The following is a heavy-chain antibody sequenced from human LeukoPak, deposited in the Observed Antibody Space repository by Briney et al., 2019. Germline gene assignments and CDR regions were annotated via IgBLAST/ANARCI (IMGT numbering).Heavy chain of an antibody. V-gene: IGHV1-8*03. CDR2: MNPNSGNT. J-gene: IGHJ5*02. CDR3: AAATYYYDSSGYTNWFDP. CDR1: GYTSTSYD. D-gene: IGHD3-22*01. Sequence: ASVKVSCKASGYTSTSYDINWVRQATGQGLEWMGWMNPNSGNTGYAQKFQGRVTITRNTSISTAYMELSSLRSEDTAVYYCAAATYYYDSSGYTNWFDPWGQGTLVTVSS.